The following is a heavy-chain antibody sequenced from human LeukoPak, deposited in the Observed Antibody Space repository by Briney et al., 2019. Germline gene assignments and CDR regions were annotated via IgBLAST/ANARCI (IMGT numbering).Heavy chain of an antibody. CDR1: GYSFTSYW. CDR2: IYPGDSDT. Sequence: GESLKIPCKGSGYSFTSYWIGWVRQMPGKGLEWMGIIYPGDSDTRYSPSFQGQVTISADKSISTAYLQWSSLKASDTAMYYCARVGVVPAATRRGAFDIWGQGTMVTVSS. J-gene: IGHJ3*02. D-gene: IGHD2-2*01. V-gene: IGHV5-51*01. CDR3: ARVGVVPAATRRGAFDI.